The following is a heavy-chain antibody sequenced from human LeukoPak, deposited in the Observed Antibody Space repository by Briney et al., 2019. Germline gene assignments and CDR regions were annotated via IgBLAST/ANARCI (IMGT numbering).Heavy chain of an antibody. D-gene: IGHD3-22*01. V-gene: IGHV4-4*07. CDR1: GGSISSYY. CDR2: IYTSGST. J-gene: IGHJ3*02. CDR3: ATYYYDSSGYPRDAFDI. Sequence: KASETLSLTCTVSGGSISSYYWSWIRQPAGKGLECIGRIYTSGSTNYNPSLKSRVTMSVDTSKNQFSLKLSSVTAADTAVYYCATYYYDSSGYPRDAFDIWGQGTMVTVSS.